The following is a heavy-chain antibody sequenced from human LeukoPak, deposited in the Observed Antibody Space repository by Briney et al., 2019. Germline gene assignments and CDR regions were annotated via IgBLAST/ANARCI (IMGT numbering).Heavy chain of an antibody. Sequence: GGSLRLSCAASGFTFSSYAMHWVRQAPGKGLEWVAVISYDGSNKYYADSVKGRFTISRDNSKNTLYLQMNSLRAEDTAVYYCVRDRDDFWSGFFDYWGQGTLVTVSS. CDR3: VRDRDDFWSGFFDY. CDR2: ISYDGSNK. V-gene: IGHV3-30-3*01. CDR1: GFTFSSYA. J-gene: IGHJ4*02. D-gene: IGHD3-3*01.